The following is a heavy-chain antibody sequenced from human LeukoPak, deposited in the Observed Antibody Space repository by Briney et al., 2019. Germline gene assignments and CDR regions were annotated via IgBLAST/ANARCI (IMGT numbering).Heavy chain of an antibody. J-gene: IGHJ4*02. CDR1: GFTFSDYY. V-gene: IGHV3-69-1*01. CDR3: GGSCYPFSFDY. CDR2: IRSSSTL. Sequence: PGESLRLSCAASGFTFSDYYMNWVRQAPGKGLEWVSSIRSSSTLYYADSVKGRFTISRDIAKNSLYLQMNGLRAEVDGGYCRGGSCYPFSFDYWGQGTLVTVSS. D-gene: IGHD2-15*01.